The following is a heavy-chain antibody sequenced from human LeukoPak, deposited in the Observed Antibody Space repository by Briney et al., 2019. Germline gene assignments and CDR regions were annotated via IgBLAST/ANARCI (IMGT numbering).Heavy chain of an antibody. CDR2: IKHDGSEQ. V-gene: IGHV3-7*01. J-gene: IGHJ5*02. D-gene: IGHD3-16*01. Sequence: GGSLRLSCAASGFIFTSNRMNWVRQAPGKGLEWVANIKHDGSEQIYVDSVKGRFAISRDNAKDSVYLQMNSLRAEDTAVYYCTRGLGEHGGVSDRWGQGTLVIVS. CDR3: TRGLGEHGGVSDR. CDR1: GFIFTSNR.